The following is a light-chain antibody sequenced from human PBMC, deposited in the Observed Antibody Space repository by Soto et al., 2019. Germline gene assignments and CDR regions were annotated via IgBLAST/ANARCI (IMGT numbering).Light chain of an antibody. CDR1: SSDVGGYNY. V-gene: IGLV2-8*01. CDR3: SSSAGSIIMV. Sequence: QSALTQPPSASGSPGQSVTISCTGTSSDVGGYNYVSWYQQHPGKAPKLMIYKVNERPSGVPDRFSGSKSGNTASLTVSGLQAEDEADYYCSSSAGSIIMVFGGGTKLTVL. CDR2: KVN. J-gene: IGLJ2*01.